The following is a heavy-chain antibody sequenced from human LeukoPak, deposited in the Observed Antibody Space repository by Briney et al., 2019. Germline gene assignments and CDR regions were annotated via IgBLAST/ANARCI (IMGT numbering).Heavy chain of an antibody. J-gene: IGHJ3*01. V-gene: IGHV1-2*02. CDR2: INPTSGAT. CDR1: GYTFTDYY. Sequence: GASVKVSCKASGYTFTDYYMHWVRQAPGQGLDWVGWINPTSGATNYAQKFQGRVTMTRDTSNNTSYMELSRLRSDDTAVYYCAREFRTTTLSFDAFDLWGQGTMVTVSS. CDR3: AREFRTTTLSFDAFDL. D-gene: IGHD1/OR15-1a*01.